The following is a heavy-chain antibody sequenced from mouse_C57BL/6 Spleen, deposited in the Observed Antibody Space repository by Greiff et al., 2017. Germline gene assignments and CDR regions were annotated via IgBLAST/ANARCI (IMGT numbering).Heavy chain of an antibody. CDR1: GYTFTSYW. CDR3: AREWITNYFDY. Sequence: QVHVKQSGAELAKPGASVKLSCKASGYTFTSYWMHWVKQRPGQGLEWIGYINPSSGYTKYNQKFKDKATFTADKSSSTAYMQLSSLTYEDSAVYYCAREWITNYFDYWGQGTTLTVSS. V-gene: IGHV1-7*01. J-gene: IGHJ2*01. CDR2: INPSSGYT. D-gene: IGHD2-4*01.